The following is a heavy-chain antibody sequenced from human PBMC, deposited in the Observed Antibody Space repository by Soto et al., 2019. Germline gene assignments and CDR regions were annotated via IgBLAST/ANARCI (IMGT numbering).Heavy chain of an antibody. CDR1: GYTFTSYG. Sequence: QVQLVQSGAEVKKPGASVKVSCKASGYTFTSYGISWVRQAPGQGLEWMGWISAYNGNTNYAQKLQGRVTITTDTSTSTAYMEMRSLRSDDTAVYYCARDTYLGYCGGGSRYSDYYYGMDVWGQGTTVTVPS. CDR2: ISAYNGNT. J-gene: IGHJ6*02. CDR3: ARDTYLGYCGGGSRYSDYYYGMDV. V-gene: IGHV1-18*01. D-gene: IGHD2-15*01.